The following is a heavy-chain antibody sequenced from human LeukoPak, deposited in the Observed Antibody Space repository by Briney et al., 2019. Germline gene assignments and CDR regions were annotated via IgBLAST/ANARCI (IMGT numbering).Heavy chain of an antibody. Sequence: GGSLRLSCAASGFTLSSYGMHWVRQAPGKGLEWVAVIWYDGSNKYYADSVKGRFTISRDNSKNTLYLQMNSLRAEDTAVYYCAKDLNDYGDPDAFDIWGQGTMVTVSS. CDR2: IWYDGSNK. J-gene: IGHJ3*02. V-gene: IGHV3-33*06. CDR1: GFTLSSYG. D-gene: IGHD4-17*01. CDR3: AKDLNDYGDPDAFDI.